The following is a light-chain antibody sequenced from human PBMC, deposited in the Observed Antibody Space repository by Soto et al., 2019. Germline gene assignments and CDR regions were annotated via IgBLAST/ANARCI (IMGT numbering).Light chain of an antibody. J-gene: IGKJ1*01. CDR1: QSISSW. V-gene: IGKV1-5*01. Sequence: DIQMPQSPSTLSASVGDRVTITCRASQSISSWLAWYQQKPGKAPNLLIYDASSLESGVPSRFSCSGSGTAFTLTISSLQPDDFAAYYCQQYNSYSPWTFGQGTKVEIK. CDR3: QQYNSYSPWT. CDR2: DAS.